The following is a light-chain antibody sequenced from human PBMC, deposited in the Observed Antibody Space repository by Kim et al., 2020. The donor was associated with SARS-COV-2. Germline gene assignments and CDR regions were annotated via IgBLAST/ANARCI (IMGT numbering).Light chain of an antibody. V-gene: IGLV3-19*01. Sequence: SVALGQTVRITCQGDSLRSYYVSWYQLQPGQAPVLVISGKNNRPSGIPDRFSGSRSGNTASLTITGAQAEDVAVYYCNSRDSSGVVFGGGTQLTVL. CDR2: GKN. J-gene: IGLJ2*01. CDR3: NSRDSSGVV. CDR1: SLRSYY.